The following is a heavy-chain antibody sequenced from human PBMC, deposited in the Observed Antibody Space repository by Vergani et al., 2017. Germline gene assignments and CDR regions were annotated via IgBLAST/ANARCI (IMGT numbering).Heavy chain of an antibody. CDR2: ISGSGGST. D-gene: IGHD3-22*01. V-gene: IGHV3-23*01. CDR3: AKLGYYYDSSGADY. CDR1: GFTFSSYA. Sequence: EVQLLESGGGLVQPGGSLRLSCAASGFTFSSYAMSWVRQAPGKGLEWVSAISGSGGSTYYADSVKGRFTISRDNSKNTLYLQMNRLRAEDTAVYYCAKLGYYYDSSGADYWGQGTLVTVSS. J-gene: IGHJ4*02.